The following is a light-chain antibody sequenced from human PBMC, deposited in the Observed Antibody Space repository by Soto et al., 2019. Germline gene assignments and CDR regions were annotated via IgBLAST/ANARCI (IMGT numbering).Light chain of an antibody. CDR2: AAS. CDR1: QSVSNY. J-gene: IGKJ1*01. V-gene: IGKV3-11*01. Sequence: EIVLTQSPATLSLSPGERATLSCWASQSVSNYLAWYQQKPGQAPRLLIYAASTRATGIPARFSGSGSGTEFTLTISSLQPEDFASYYCLQDYGDSWTFGQGTKVAIK. CDR3: LQDYGDSWT.